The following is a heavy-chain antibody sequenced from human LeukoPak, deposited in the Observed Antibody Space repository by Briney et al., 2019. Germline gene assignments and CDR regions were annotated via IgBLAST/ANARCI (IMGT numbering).Heavy chain of an antibody. CDR1: GFTVSSNY. Sequence: GGSLRLSCAASGFTVSSNYMSWVRQAPGKGLEWVSVIYSGGSTYYADSVKGRFTISRDHSKNTLYLQMDSLRAEDTAVYYCARVILHGSGSYYLDYWGQGTLVAVSS. D-gene: IGHD3-10*01. CDR3: ARVILHGSGSYYLDY. V-gene: IGHV3-53*01. CDR2: IYSGGST. J-gene: IGHJ4*02.